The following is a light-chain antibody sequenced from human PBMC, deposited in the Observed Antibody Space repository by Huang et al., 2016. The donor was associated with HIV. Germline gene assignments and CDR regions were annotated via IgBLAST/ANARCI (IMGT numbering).Light chain of an antibody. V-gene: IGKV3-15*01. CDR2: GGS. CDR3: QQYYSWPRT. J-gene: IGKJ1*01. CDR1: QPIADN. Sequence: EIILTQSPATLSEFPGNSVTLSCRASQPIADNLAWFQQKPGQPPRLLISGGSARASGIPARFSGSGSGAGYTLTISSLQSEDFATYYCQQYYSWPRTFGQGTRV.